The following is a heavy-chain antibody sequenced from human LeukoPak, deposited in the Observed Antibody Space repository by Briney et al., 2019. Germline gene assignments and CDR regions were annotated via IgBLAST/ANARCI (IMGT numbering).Heavy chain of an antibody. CDR1: GFTFSSYE. D-gene: IGHD4-17*01. CDR2: ISSSGTTI. J-gene: IGHJ4*02. Sequence: PGGSLRLSCAASGFTFSSYEMNWVRQAPGRGVEWVSYISSSGTTIYYADSVKGRFTISRDNTKNSLYLQMNSLRAEDTAVYYCARETVRNYFDYWGQGTLVTVPS. CDR3: ARETVRNYFDY. V-gene: IGHV3-48*03.